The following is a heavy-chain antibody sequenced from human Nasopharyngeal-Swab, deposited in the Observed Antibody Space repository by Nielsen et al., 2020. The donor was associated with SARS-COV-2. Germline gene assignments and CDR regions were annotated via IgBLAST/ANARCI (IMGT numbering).Heavy chain of an antibody. V-gene: IGHV5-51*01. D-gene: IGHD4-11*01. Sequence: KVSCKGSGYSFTSYWIGWVRQMPGKGLEWMGIIYPGDSDTRYSPSFQGQVTISADKSISTAYLQWSSLKASDTAMYYCARLAIVTTNYYYYGMDVWGQGTTVTVSS. J-gene: IGHJ6*02. CDR2: IYPGDSDT. CDR1: GYSFTSYW. CDR3: ARLAIVTTNYYYYGMDV.